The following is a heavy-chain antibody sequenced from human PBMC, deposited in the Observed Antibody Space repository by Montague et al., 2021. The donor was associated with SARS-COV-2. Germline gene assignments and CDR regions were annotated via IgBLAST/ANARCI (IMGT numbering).Heavy chain of an antibody. CDR1: GGSLSGYY. J-gene: IGHJ6*02. CDR2: INHSGST. CDR3: ASGIYPSGSYYNRYYYGLNI. Sequence: SETLSLTCAVYGGSLSGYYWGWIRQPPGKGLEWIGEINHSGSTNYNPSLKSRVTISLDTSKNQFSLKLSSVTAADTATYYCASGIYPSGSYYNRYYYGLNIWGPGTTVIVSS. D-gene: IGHD3-10*01. V-gene: IGHV4-34*01.